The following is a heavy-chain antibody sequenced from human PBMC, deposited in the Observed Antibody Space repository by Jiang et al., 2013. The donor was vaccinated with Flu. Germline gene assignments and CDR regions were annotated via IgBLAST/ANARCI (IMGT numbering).Heavy chain of an antibody. V-gene: IGHV4-61*02. CDR3: ARENFVLHWFDP. J-gene: IGHJ5*02. Sequence: YGPGLVKTSQTLSLTCTVSGDSISNPSYYWSWIRQPAGKGLEWIGRIYTSGSTKYNPSLKSRITISIDASKNQFSLTLTSVTAADTAVYYCARENFVLHWFDPWGQGTLVTVSS. CDR2: IYTSGST. D-gene: IGHD1-7*01. CDR1: GDSISNPSYY.